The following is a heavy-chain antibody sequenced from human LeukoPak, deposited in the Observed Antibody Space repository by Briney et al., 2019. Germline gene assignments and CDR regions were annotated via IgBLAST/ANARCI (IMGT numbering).Heavy chain of an antibody. CDR1: GGSIGSYH. CDR3: VASYGGYVLDY. D-gene: IGHD5-12*01. CDR2: VFNNGGT. J-gene: IGHJ4*02. Sequence: SETLSLTCTVSGGSIGSYHWNWLRQPSGKGLEWIGIVFNNGGTKHNPSLKSRVAISVDTSKNQFALKLTSVTAADTAVYYCVASYGGYVLDYWGQGALVIVSS. V-gene: IGHV4-59*01.